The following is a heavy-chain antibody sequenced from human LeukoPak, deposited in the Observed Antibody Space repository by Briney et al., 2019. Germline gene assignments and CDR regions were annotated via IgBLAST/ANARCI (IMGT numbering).Heavy chain of an antibody. CDR3: ARVTSSGWYDFDY. D-gene: IGHD6-19*01. CDR1: GGSISSSSYY. Sequence: PSETLSLTCTVSGGSISSSSYYWGWIRQPPGKGLEWIGSIYYSGSTYYNPSLKSRVTISVDTSKNQFSLKLSSVTAADTAVYYCARVTSSGWYDFDYWGQGTLVTVSS. V-gene: IGHV4-39*07. CDR2: IYYSGST. J-gene: IGHJ4*02.